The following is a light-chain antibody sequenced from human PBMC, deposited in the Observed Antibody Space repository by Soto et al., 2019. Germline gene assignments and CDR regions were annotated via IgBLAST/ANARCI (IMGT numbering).Light chain of an antibody. J-gene: IGLJ1*01. CDR3: SSYRTSNTRQIV. CDR2: DVS. CDR1: SSDVGGYNY. V-gene: IGLV2-14*03. Sequence: QSVLTQPASVSGSPGQSITISCTGTSSDVGGYNYVSWYQHHPGKAPKLMIYDVSNRPSGGSNRFSGSKSGNTASLSISGLQPEDEADYYCSSYRTSNTRQIVCGTGTKLTVL.